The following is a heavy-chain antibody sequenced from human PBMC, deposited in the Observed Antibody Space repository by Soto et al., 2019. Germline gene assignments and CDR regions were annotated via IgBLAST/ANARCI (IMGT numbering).Heavy chain of an antibody. D-gene: IGHD6-19*01. CDR2: ISGSGGNT. CDR1: GFTFSSYA. CDR3: AKDRIAVAGTFDY. Sequence: EVQLLESGGGLVQPGGSLRLSCAASGFTFSSYAMNWVRQAPGKGLEWVSGISGSGGNTYYADSVKGRFTISRDNSKNTLYLQMYSLRAEDTAVYYCAKDRIAVAGTFDYWGQGTLVTVSS. J-gene: IGHJ4*02. V-gene: IGHV3-23*01.